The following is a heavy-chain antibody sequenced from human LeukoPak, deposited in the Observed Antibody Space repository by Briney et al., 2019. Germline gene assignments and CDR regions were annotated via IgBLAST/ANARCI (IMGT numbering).Heavy chain of an antibody. CDR3: ARLNGYGPGSFFDY. J-gene: IGHJ4*02. CDR1: GGSISSYY. D-gene: IGHD3-10*01. CDR2: IYTSGST. Sequence: SETLSLTCTVSGGSISSYYWSWIRQPPGKGLEWIGYIYTSGSTNYNPSLKSRVTISVDTSKNQFSLKLSSVTAADTAVYYCARLNGYGPGSFFDYWGQGTLVTVSS. V-gene: IGHV4-4*09.